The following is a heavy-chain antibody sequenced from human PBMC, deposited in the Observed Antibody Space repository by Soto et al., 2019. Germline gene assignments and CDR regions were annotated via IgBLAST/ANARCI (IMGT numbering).Heavy chain of an antibody. V-gene: IGHV3-74*01. J-gene: IGHJ4*02. CDR1: GFTFSAYW. D-gene: IGHD5-12*01. CDR3: ARHGYISSFDY. Sequence: EVQLVESGGGLVQPGGSLRLSCAASGFTFSAYWMHWVRQVPGKGLLWVSRISGDGSTTNYADSVKGRFTISRDNAKNTLYLQMNSLRVDDTAVYYGARHGYISSFDYWGQGSLVTVSS. CDR2: ISGDGSTT.